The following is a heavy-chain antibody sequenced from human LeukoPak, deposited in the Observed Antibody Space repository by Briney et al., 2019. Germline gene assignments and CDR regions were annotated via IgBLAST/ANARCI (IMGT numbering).Heavy chain of an antibody. J-gene: IGHJ4*02. V-gene: IGHV3-33*01. CDR1: GFTFSSYG. CDR2: IWYDGSNK. CDR3: ARDQAASMVRGVIHPLGY. Sequence: GGSLRLSCAASGFTFSSYGMHWVRQAPGKGLGWVAAIWYDGSNKYYADSVKGRFTTSRDNSKNTLYLQMNSLRAEDTAVYYCARDQAASMVRGVIHPLGYWGQGTLVTVSS. D-gene: IGHD3-10*01.